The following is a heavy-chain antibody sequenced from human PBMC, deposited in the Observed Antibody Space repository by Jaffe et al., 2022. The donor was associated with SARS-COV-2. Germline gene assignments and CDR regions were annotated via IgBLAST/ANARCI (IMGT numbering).Heavy chain of an antibody. CDR1: GFTFSDYY. CDR3: ARDPNYGELDY. J-gene: IGHJ4*02. Sequence: QVQLVESGGGLVKPGGSLRLSCAASGFTFSDYYMSWIRQTPGKGLEWVSYISSNGFSRYYADSVKGRFTISRDNAKNSLYLQMNSLRAEDTAVYYCARDPNYGELDYWGQGTLVTVSS. CDR2: ISSNGFSR. D-gene: IGHD4-17*01. V-gene: IGHV3-11*01.